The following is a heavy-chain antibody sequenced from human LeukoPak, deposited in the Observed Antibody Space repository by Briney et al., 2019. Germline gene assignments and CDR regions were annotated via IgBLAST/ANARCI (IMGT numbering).Heavy chain of an antibody. CDR2: IKSKTDGGTT. J-gene: IGHJ4*02. CDR3: TTTYYYDSSGYSTADDY. Sequence: GGSLRLSCAASGFTFSNAWMSWVRQAPGKGLEWVGRIKSKTDGGTTDYSAPVKGRFTISRDDSKNTLYLQMNSLKTEDTAVYYCTTTYYYDSSGYSTADDYWGQGTLVTVSS. CDR1: GFTFSNAW. V-gene: IGHV3-15*01. D-gene: IGHD3-22*01.